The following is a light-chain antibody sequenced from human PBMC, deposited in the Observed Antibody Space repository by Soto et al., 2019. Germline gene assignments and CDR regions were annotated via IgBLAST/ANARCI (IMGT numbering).Light chain of an antibody. CDR2: DVT. J-gene: IGLJ1*01. V-gene: IGLV2-14*01. CDR3: CSYAGSYTFYV. Sequence: QSALTQPASVSGSPGQSITISCTGTSSDIGDYDYVSWYQHLPGKAPKLLIFDVTHRPSGVSDRFSGSKSGNTASLTISGLQAEDEADYYCCSYAGSYTFYVFGTGTKLTVL. CDR1: SSDIGDYDY.